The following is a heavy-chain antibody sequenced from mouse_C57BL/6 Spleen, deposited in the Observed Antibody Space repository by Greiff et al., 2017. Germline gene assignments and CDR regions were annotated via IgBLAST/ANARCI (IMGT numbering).Heavy chain of an antibody. CDR1: GYSFTDYN. V-gene: IGHV1-39*01. D-gene: IGHD1-1*01. Sequence: VQLQQSGPELVKPGASVKISCKASGYSFTDYNMNWVKQSNGKSLEWIGVINPNYGTTSYNQKFKGKATLTVDQSSSTAYMQLNILTSKDSSVYYCARNYYGSNYYFDYWGQGTTLTVSS. CDR3: ARNYYGSNYYFDY. J-gene: IGHJ2*01. CDR2: INPNYGTT.